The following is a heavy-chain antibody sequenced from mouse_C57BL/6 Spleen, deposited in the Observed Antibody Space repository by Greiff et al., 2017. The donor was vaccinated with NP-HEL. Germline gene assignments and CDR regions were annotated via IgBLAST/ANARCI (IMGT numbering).Heavy chain of an antibody. CDR2: ISYDGSN. CDR3: ARSRYFDY. Sequence: DVQLQESGPGLVKPSQSLSLTCSVTGYSITSGYYWNWIRQLPGNKREWMGYISYDGSNNYNPPLKNRISITRDTSKNQFFLKLNSVTTEDTATDSCARSRYFDYWGQGTTLTVSS. CDR1: GYSITSGYY. J-gene: IGHJ2*01. V-gene: IGHV3-6*01.